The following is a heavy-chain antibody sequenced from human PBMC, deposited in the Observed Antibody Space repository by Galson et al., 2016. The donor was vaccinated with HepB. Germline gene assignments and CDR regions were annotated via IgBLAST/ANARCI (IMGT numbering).Heavy chain of an antibody. CDR2: RGSGGPT. V-gene: IGHV3-23*01. CDR1: GFTFSSYA. D-gene: IGHD3-9*01. CDR3: AKSVLEYDILTVYYRRGADY. Sequence: SLRLSCAASGFTFSSYAMSWVRQAPGKGLEWVSSRGSGGPTYYADSVKGRFTISRDNSKNTLFLQMHTLRPDDTAVYYCAKSVLEYDILTVYYRRGADYWGQGTLVTVSS. J-gene: IGHJ4*02.